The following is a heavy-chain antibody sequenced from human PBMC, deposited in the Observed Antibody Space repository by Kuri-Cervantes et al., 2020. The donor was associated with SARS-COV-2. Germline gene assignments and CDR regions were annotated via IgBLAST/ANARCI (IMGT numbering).Heavy chain of an antibody. CDR3: ARDTMSSSSWSRYYYYGMDV. J-gene: IGHJ6*02. CDR2: INHSGST. Sequence: SETLSLTCAVYGGSFSGYYWSWIRQPPGKGLEWIGEINHSGSTNYNPSLKSRVTISVDTSKNQFSLKLSSVTAADTAVYYCARDTMSSSSWSRYYYYGMDVWGQGTTVTVSS. D-gene: IGHD6-13*01. V-gene: IGHV4-34*01. CDR1: GGSFSGYY.